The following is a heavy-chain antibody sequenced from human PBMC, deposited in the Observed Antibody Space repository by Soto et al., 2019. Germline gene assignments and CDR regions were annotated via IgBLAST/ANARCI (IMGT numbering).Heavy chain of an antibody. J-gene: IGHJ4*02. D-gene: IGHD5-12*01. Sequence: SETLSLTCTVSGGSISSYYWSWIRQPPGKGLEWIGYIYYSGSTNYNPSLKSRATISVDTSKNQFSLKLSSVTAADTAVYYCARVDIVATKEYYFDYWGQGTLVTVSS. CDR3: ARVDIVATKEYYFDY. CDR1: GGSISSYY. V-gene: IGHV4-59*01. CDR2: IYYSGST.